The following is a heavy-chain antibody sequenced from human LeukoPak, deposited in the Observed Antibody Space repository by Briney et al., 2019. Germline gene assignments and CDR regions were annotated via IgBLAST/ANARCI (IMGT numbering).Heavy chain of an antibody. J-gene: IGHJ5*02. CDR3: ERASGKVDWFDP. CDR2: ISSSSSTI. D-gene: IGHD3-10*01. CDR1: GFTFSSYS. Sequence: GGSLRLSCAASGFTFSSYSMNWVRQAPGKGLEWVSYISSSSSTIYYADSVKGRLTISRDNGKNSLYLQMNSLRAEDTAVYYCERASGKVDWFDPWGQGTLVTVSS. V-gene: IGHV3-48*01.